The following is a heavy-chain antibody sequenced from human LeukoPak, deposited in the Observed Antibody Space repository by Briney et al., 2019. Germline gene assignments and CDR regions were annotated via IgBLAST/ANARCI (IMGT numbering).Heavy chain of an antibody. D-gene: IGHD2-2*01. V-gene: IGHV4-61*01. CDR1: GGSVSSGSYY. J-gene: IGHJ6*04. Sequence: SETLSLTCTVSGGSVSSGSYYWSWIRQPPGKGLEWIGYIYYSGNTNYNPSLKSRVTISVDTSKNQFSLKLSSVTAADTAVYYCARAQCTSTSCYALYGMDVWGKGTTVTVSS. CDR2: IYYSGNT. CDR3: ARAQCTSTSCYALYGMDV.